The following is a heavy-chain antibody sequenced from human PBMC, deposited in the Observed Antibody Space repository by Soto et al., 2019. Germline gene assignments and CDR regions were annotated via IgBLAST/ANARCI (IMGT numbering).Heavy chain of an antibody. V-gene: IGHV1-69*06. D-gene: IGHD3-10*01. Sequence: GASVKVSCKASGGTFSSYAISWVRQAPGQGLEWVGGIIPIFGTANYAQKFQGRVTITADKSTSTAYMELNSLRAEDTAVYYCAKGCGLWFGPNWFDPWGQGTLVTVSS. CDR2: IIPIFGTA. CDR3: AKGCGLWFGPNWFDP. CDR1: GGTFSSYA. J-gene: IGHJ5*02.